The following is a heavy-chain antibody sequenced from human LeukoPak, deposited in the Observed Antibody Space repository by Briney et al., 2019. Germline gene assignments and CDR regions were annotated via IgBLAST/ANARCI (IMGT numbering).Heavy chain of an antibody. V-gene: IGHV3-21*01. CDR2: ISSSSSYI. J-gene: IGHJ5*02. CDR3: ARVPLATRITMVRGVISWFDP. Sequence: GGSLRLSCAASGFTFSNYAMSWVRQAPGKGLEWVSSISSSSSYIYYADSVKGRFTISRDNAKNSLYLQMNSLRAEDTAVYYCARVPLATRITMVRGVISWFDPWGQGTLVTVSS. CDR1: GFTFSNYA. D-gene: IGHD3-10*01.